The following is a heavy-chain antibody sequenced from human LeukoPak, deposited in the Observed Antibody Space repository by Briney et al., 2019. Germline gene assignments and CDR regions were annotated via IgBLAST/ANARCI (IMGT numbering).Heavy chain of an antibody. CDR1: GFTFSSYT. D-gene: IGHD3-22*01. CDR2: ISGSGGST. Sequence: GGSLRLSCAASGFTFSSYTMSWVRQAPGKGLEWVSAISGSGGSTYYADSVKGRFTISRDNSKNTLYLQMNSLRAEDTAVYYCAKSYRPSGPTMIVALFQHWGQGTLVTVSS. CDR3: AKSYRPSGPTMIVALFQH. V-gene: IGHV3-23*01. J-gene: IGHJ1*01.